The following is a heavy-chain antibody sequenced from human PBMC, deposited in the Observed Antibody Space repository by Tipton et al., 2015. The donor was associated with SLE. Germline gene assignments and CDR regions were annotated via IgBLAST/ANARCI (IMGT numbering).Heavy chain of an antibody. CDR3: ARATPGYSDWLDP. D-gene: IGHD5-18*01. CDR1: GVSISTSRYY. Sequence: TLSLTCSVSGVSISTSRYYWSWIRQSPGQGLEWVGSLYAGGSTYFHPSLKSRASLSTDASKNHFSLKLNSVTAADTAVYYCARATPGYSDWLDPWGQGTLLTVSS. V-gene: IGHV4-39*02. CDR2: LYAGGST. J-gene: IGHJ5*02.